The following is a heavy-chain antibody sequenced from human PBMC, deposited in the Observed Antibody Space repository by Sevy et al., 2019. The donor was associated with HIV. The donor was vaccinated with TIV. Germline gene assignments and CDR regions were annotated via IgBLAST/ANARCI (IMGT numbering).Heavy chain of an antibody. CDR2: ISYDGSNK. CDR3: ARAFEWELLYFDY. V-gene: IGHV3-30*04. D-gene: IGHD1-26*01. CDR1: GFSFSTYM. Sequence: GGSLRLSCTASGFSFSTYMMNWVRQAPGKGLEWVAVISYDGSNKYYADSVKGRFTISRDNSKNTLYLQMNSLRAEDTAVYYCARAFEWELLYFDYWGQGTLVTVSS. J-gene: IGHJ4*02.